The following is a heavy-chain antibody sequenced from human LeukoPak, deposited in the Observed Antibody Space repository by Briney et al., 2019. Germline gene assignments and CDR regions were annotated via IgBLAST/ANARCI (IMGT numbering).Heavy chain of an antibody. CDR1: GYIFTSFW. D-gene: IGHD1-14*01. V-gene: IGHV5-10-1*01. Sequence: GESLKISCKSSGYIFTSFWISWVRRMPGKGLEWMGRIDPSDSYTNYSPSFRGHVTISTDKSVSTAYLQWSSLKASDTAMYYCARSPSINADSFDIWGQGTMVTVSS. J-gene: IGHJ3*02. CDR2: IDPSDSYT. CDR3: ARSPSINADSFDI.